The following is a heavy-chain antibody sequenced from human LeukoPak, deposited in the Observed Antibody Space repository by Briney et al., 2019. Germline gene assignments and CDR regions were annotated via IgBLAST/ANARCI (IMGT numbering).Heavy chain of an antibody. V-gene: IGHV7-4-1*02. CDR1: GYTFTSYA. CDR3: ARGRSPLLWFGELSHSFEDAFDI. Sequence: ASVNVSCKASGYTFTSYAMNWVRQAPGQGLEWMGWINTNTGNPMYAQGFTGRFVFSLDTSVSTAYLQISSLKAEDTAVYYCARGRSPLLWFGELSHSFEDAFDIWGQGTMVTVSS. D-gene: IGHD3-10*01. J-gene: IGHJ3*02. CDR2: INTNTGNP.